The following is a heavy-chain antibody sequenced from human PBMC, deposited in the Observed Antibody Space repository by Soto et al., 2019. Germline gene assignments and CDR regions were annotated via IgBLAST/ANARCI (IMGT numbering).Heavy chain of an antibody. J-gene: IGHJ6*02. Sequence: ASVKVSCKASGGTFSSYAISWVRQAPGQGLEWMGGIIPIFGTANYAQKFQGRVTITADESTSTAYMELSSLRSEDTAVYYCARGSLYDYVWGSYRSYYYYYGMDVWGQGTTVTVSS. V-gene: IGHV1-69*13. CDR3: ARGSLYDYVWGSYRSYYYYYGMDV. CDR1: GGTFSSYA. D-gene: IGHD3-16*02. CDR2: IIPIFGTA.